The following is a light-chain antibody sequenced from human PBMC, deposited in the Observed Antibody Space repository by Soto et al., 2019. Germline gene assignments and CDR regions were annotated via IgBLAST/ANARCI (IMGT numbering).Light chain of an antibody. V-gene: IGKV3-15*01. J-gene: IGKJ1*01. Sequence: EIVMTQSPATLSVSPGEGATFSCRASQSINTKIAWYQLKPGQAPRLLIYDASIRATGIPARFSGSGSGTEFSLTINSLQSEDFGVYFCQQYDQWWTFXQGTKVDIK. CDR3: QQYDQWWT. CDR1: QSINTK. CDR2: DAS.